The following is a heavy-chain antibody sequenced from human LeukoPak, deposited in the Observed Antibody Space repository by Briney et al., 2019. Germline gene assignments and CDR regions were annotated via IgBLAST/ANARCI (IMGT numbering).Heavy chain of an antibody. V-gene: IGHV4-59*08. CDR1: GGSISSYY. CDR3: ARGAGAGYNLQPFDY. D-gene: IGHD5-24*01. J-gene: IGHJ4*02. CDR2: IYYSGCT. Sequence: SETLSLTCTVSGGSISSYYWSWIRQPPGKGLEWIGYIYYSGCTKYNPSPKSRVSISVDTSKNQFSLKLSSVTAADTAVYYCARGAGAGYNLQPFDYWGQGTLVTVSS.